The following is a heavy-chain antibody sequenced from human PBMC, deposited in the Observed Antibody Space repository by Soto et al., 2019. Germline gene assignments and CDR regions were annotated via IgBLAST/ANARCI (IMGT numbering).Heavy chain of an antibody. V-gene: IGHV3-30-3*01. CDR1: GGTCSSYA. CDR2: ISYDGSNK. Sequence: PGGSLRLCWAASGGTCSSYAMHWVRQAPGKGLEWVAVISYDGSNKYYADSVKGRFTISRDNSKNTLYLQMNSLRAEDTAVYYCARDVDSSGYFTSAIDYWGQGTLVTVSS. J-gene: IGHJ4*02. CDR3: ARDVDSSGYFTSAIDY. D-gene: IGHD3-22*01.